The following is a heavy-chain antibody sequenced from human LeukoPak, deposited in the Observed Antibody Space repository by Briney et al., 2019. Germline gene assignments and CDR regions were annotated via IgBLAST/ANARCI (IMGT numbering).Heavy chain of an antibody. CDR3: ARGDGDYYYMDV. CDR2: IYYSGST. V-gene: IGHV4-39*07. Sequence: SETLSLTCTVSGGSISSSSYYWGWIRQPPGKGLEWIGSIYYSGSTYYNPSLKSRVTISVDTSKNQFSLKLSSVTAADTAVYYCARGDGDYYYMDVWDKGTTVTVSS. J-gene: IGHJ6*03. D-gene: IGHD6-6*01. CDR1: GGSISSSSYY.